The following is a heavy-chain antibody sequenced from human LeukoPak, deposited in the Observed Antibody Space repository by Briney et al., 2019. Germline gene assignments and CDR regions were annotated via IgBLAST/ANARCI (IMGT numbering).Heavy chain of an antibody. CDR2: IYSGGYSGGGP. Sequence: PGGSLRLSCAVSGFIVSSNHMNWVRQAPGKGLEWVSVIYSGGYSGGGPFYADSVKGRFTTSSDSSKNTLFLQMNSLRAEDTVVYYCARDVYGDGYNSFDYWGLGILVTVSS. J-gene: IGHJ4*02. CDR1: GFIVSSNH. V-gene: IGHV3-66*01. CDR3: ARDVYGDGYNSFDY. D-gene: IGHD5-24*01.